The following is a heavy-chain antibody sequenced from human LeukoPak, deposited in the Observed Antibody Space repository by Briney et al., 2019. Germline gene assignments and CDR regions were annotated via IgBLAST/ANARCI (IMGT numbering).Heavy chain of an antibody. CDR1: GFTVSSNY. V-gene: IGHV3-66*01. D-gene: IGHD6-13*01. Sequence: GGSLRLSCAASGFTVSSNYMSWVRQAPGKGLEWVSVIYSGGSTYYADSVKGRFTISRDSSKNTLYLQMNSLRAEDTAVYYCARGGYSSSWYDYWGQGTLVTVSS. CDR2: IYSGGST. CDR3: ARGGYSSSWYDY. J-gene: IGHJ4*02.